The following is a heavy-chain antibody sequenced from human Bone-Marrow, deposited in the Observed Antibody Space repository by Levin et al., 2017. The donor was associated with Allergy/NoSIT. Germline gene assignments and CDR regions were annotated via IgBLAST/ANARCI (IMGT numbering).Heavy chain of an antibody. V-gene: IGHV3-23*01. CDR2: ISGSGGST. CDR1: GFTFSSYA. J-gene: IGHJ4*02. CDR3: AKSLLRDEGSLFDY. D-gene: IGHD5-24*01. Sequence: RTGGSLRLSCAASGFTFSSYAMSWVRQAPGKGLEWVSAISGSGGSTYYADSVKGRFTISRDNSKNTLYLQMNSLRAEDTAVYYCAKSLLRDEGSLFDYWGQGTLVTVSS.